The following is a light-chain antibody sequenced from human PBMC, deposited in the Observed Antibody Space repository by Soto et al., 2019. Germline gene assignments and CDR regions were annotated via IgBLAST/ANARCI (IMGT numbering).Light chain of an antibody. CDR2: DVS. Sequence: EIVLTQSPATLSMSPGERATLSCRASQSVRGYLNWYQQKSGQAPSLLIYDVSNRATGIPARFSGSGSGTDFTLTISRLEPEDFAVYYCQQRQTFGQGTKVEIK. V-gene: IGKV3-11*01. CDR1: QSVRGY. CDR3: QQRQT. J-gene: IGKJ1*01.